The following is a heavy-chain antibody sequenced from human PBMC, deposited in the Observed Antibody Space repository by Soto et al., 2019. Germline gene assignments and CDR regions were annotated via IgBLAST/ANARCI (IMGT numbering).Heavy chain of an antibody. CDR2: ISGSGGST. J-gene: IGHJ5*02. V-gene: IGHV3-23*01. Sequence: EVQLLESGGGLVQPGGSLRLSCAASGFTFSSYAMSWVRQAPGNGLEWVSAISGSGGSTYYADSVKGRFTISSDNSKTTLYLQMNSLRAEDTAVSYCAKAGRNNWNYHENWFDPWGQGTLVTVSS. D-gene: IGHD1-7*01. CDR1: GFTFSSYA. CDR3: AKAGRNNWNYHENWFDP.